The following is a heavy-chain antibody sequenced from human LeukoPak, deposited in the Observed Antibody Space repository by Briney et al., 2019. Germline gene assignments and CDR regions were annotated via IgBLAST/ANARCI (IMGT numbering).Heavy chain of an antibody. Sequence: GGSLRLSCAASGFTFSTYGMHWVRQAPGKGLEWVAVISYDGSNKYYADSVKGRFTISRDNAKNSLYLQMNSLRAEDTAVYYCARDRGYYFDYWGQGILVTVSS. CDR1: GFTFSTYG. J-gene: IGHJ4*02. CDR2: ISYDGSNK. CDR3: ARDRGYYFDY. V-gene: IGHV3-30*03. D-gene: IGHD2-15*01.